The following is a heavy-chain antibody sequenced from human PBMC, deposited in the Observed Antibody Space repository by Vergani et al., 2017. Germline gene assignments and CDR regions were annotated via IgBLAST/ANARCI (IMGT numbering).Heavy chain of an antibody. D-gene: IGHD3-10*01. CDR1: GGSISSYY. Sequence: QVQLQESGPGLVKPSETLSLTCTVSGGSISSYYWSWIRQPPGKGLEWIGSIYYSGSTYYNPSLKSRVTISVDTSKNQFSLKLSSVTAADTAVYYCARTETYYYGSGSYYQNWFDPWGQGTLVTVSS. CDR2: IYYSGST. V-gene: IGHV4-59*12. CDR3: ARTETYYYGSGSYYQNWFDP. J-gene: IGHJ5*02.